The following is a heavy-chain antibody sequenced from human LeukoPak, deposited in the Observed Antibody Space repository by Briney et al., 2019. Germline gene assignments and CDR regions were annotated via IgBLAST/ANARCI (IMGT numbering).Heavy chain of an antibody. D-gene: IGHD1-1*01. Sequence: SETLSLTCTVSGGFISSGVYYWSWIRQPPGNGLEWIGYIYHSGSTYYNPSLKSRVTISVDRSKNQFSLKLSSVTAADTAVYYCARDGIGASEMDVWGKGTTVTVSS. V-gene: IGHV4-30-2*01. J-gene: IGHJ6*04. CDR2: IYHSGST. CDR3: ARDGIGASEMDV. CDR1: GGFISSGVYY.